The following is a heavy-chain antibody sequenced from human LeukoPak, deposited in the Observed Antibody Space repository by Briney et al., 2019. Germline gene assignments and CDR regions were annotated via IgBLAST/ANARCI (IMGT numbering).Heavy chain of an antibody. J-gene: IGHJ5*02. CDR1: GYTFTSYA. Sequence: ASVKVSCKASGYTFTSYAMHWVRQAPGQRLEWMGWINAGNGNTKYSQKFQGRVTITRDTSASTAYMEPSSLRSEDTAVYYCARSAGYSSGWYIGWFDPWGQGTLVTVSS. CDR2: INAGNGNT. CDR3: ARSAGYSSGWYIGWFDP. V-gene: IGHV1-3*01. D-gene: IGHD6-19*01.